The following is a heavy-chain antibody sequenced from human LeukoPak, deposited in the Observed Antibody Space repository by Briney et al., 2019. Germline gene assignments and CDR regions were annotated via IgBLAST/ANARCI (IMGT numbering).Heavy chain of an antibody. J-gene: IGHJ4*02. V-gene: IGHV3-30*02. CDR3: SFGGYCSSTSCYSRITDFDY. CDR2: IRYDGSNK. Sequence: PGGSLRLSCAASGFTFSSYGMHWVRQAPGKGLEWVAFIRYDGSNKYYADSVKGRFTISRDNSKNTLYLQMNSLRAEDTAVYYCSFGGYCSSTSCYSRITDFDYWGQGALVTVSS. CDR1: GFTFSSYG. D-gene: IGHD2-2*01.